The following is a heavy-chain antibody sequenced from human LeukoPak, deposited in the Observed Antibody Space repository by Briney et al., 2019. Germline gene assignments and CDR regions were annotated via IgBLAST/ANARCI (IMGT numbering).Heavy chain of an antibody. V-gene: IGHV4-38-2*02. CDR3: ARRYASGFDV. D-gene: IGHD3-10*01. Sequence: SETLSLTCTVSGYSLSSGYYWGWTRQPPGKGREWIGSIYYTGSTYYKPSLKSRVTISADTSTNQFSLKLTSVSAADTSVYYCARRYASGFDVWGQGTMVTVSS. CDR1: GYSLSSGYY. CDR2: IYYTGST. J-gene: IGHJ3*01.